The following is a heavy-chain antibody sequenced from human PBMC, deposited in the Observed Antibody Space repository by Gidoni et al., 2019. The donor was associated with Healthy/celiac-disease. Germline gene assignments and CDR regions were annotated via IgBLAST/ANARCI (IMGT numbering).Heavy chain of an antibody. CDR3: ARVQYYDSSGFPPDY. J-gene: IGHJ4*02. V-gene: IGHV3-11*06. Sequence: ISRDNAKNSLYLQMNSLRAEDTAVYYCARVQYYDSSGFPPDYWGQGTLVTVSS. D-gene: IGHD3-22*01.